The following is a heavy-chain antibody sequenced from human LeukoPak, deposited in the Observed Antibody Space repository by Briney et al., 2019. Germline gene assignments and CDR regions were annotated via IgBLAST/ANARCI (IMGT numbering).Heavy chain of an antibody. CDR3: ARHDTAYDGFDI. J-gene: IGHJ3*02. V-gene: IGHV4-59*08. D-gene: IGHD5-18*01. CDR1: GGSISSYY. CDR2: IYYSGST. Sequence: SETLSLTCTVSGGSISSYYWSWIRQPPGKGLEWIGYIYYSGSTMYNSSLKSRVTVSVGTSKNQFSLKLSSVTAADTAVYYCARHDTAYDGFDIWGQGTMVTVSS.